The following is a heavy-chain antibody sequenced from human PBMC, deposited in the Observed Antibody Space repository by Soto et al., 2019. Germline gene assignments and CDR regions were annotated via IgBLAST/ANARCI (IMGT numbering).Heavy chain of an antibody. CDR2: INPTGGGT. D-gene: IGHD3-10*01. CDR3: ARRVRDNPVGYYFDS. CDR1: GYTFTDYY. Sequence: QVQLVQSGAEVKKPGASVKVSCKASGYTFTDYYMHWVRQAPGQGLEWMGFINPTGGGTTYAQKFQGRLTMTRDTSTSTAFMELSSLRSEDTAVYFCARRVRDNPVGYYFDSWGQGTLVTVSS. J-gene: IGHJ4*02. V-gene: IGHV1-46*01.